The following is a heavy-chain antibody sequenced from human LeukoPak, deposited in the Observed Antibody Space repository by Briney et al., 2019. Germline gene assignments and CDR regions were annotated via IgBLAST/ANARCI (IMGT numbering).Heavy chain of an antibody. V-gene: IGHV3-30*18. CDR1: GFTFSSYG. Sequence: GGSLRLSCAASGFTFSSYGMHWVRQAPGKGLEWVAVISYDGSNKYYADSVKGRFTISRDNSKNTLYLQMNSLRAEDTAVYYCAKGYYDSSGYYYFTYWGQGTLVTVSS. CDR3: AKGYYDSSGYYYFTY. D-gene: IGHD3-22*01. J-gene: IGHJ4*02. CDR2: ISYDGSNK.